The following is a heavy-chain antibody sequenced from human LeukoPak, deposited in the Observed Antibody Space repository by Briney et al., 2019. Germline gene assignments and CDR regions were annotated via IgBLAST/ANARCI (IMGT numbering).Heavy chain of an antibody. CDR2: IYYSGST. D-gene: IGHD3-10*01. J-gene: IGHJ4*02. CDR1: GGSISSGDYY. Sequence: TLSLTCTVSGGSISSGDYYWSWIRQPLGKGLEWIGYIYYSGSTYYNPSLKSRVTISVDTSKNQFSLKLSSVTAGDTAVYYCARGPGSGSYYKVGFDYWGQGTLVTVSS. CDR3: ARGPGSGSYYKVGFDY. V-gene: IGHV4-30-4*08.